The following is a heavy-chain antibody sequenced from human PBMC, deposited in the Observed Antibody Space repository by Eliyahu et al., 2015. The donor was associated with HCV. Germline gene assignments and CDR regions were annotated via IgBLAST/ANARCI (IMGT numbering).Heavy chain of an antibody. CDR2: ILPLFGFA. CDR3: ARGGRDGYKISQGPFDY. J-gene: IGHJ4*02. D-gene: IGHD5-24*01. V-gene: IGHV1-69*17. Sequence: QVQLVQSGTEVKKPGSSVRVSCKSSEXTXXNXAINWVRQAPGQGLEWMGGILPLFGFASYTQRFQGRVSYTADKSTSTSFMELSSLTSEDTAVYYCARGGRDGYKISQGPFDYWGQGTLVTVSS. CDR1: EXTXXNXA.